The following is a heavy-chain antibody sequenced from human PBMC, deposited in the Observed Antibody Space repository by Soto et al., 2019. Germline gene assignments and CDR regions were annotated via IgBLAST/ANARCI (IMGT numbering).Heavy chain of an antibody. CDR2: MNPNSGNT. Sequence: RASVKVSCKASGYTFTSYGINWVRQATGQGLEWMGWMNPNSGNTGYAQKFQGRVTMTRNTSISTAYMELSSLRSEDTAVYYCARGPYCSSTSCYRSSNWFDPWGQGTLVTVSS. V-gene: IGHV1-8*02. J-gene: IGHJ5*02. D-gene: IGHD2-2*02. CDR1: GYTFTSYG. CDR3: ARGPYCSSTSCYRSSNWFDP.